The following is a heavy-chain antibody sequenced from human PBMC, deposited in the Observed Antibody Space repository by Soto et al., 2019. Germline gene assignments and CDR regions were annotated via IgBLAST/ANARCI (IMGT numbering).Heavy chain of an antibody. D-gene: IGHD4-17*01. CDR1: GGAISSSSYF. Sequence: QLQLQESGPGLLRPSETLSLTCNVSGGAISSSSYFWAWVRQPPGKTLEWIGHILYSGTTHYNESLKSRVTISVDTSKNPFSLRLTSVTPADTAIYYCARGGGYYGVLFDYWGQGTLVPVSS. V-gene: IGHV4-39*01. CDR2: ILYSGTT. J-gene: IGHJ4*02. CDR3: ARGGGYYGVLFDY.